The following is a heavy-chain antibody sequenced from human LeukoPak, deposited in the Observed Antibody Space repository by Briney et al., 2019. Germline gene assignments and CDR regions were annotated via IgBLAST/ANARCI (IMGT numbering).Heavy chain of an antibody. D-gene: IGHD4-23*01. V-gene: IGHV4-30-2*01. Sequence: SETLSLTCTVSGVSISSGGYYWSWIRQAPGKGLEWIGYIYQSGSTYYNPSLKSRVTISVDRSRNQFSLKLSSVTAADTAVYYCASAVVTDAFDIWGQGTMVTVSS. CDR2: IYQSGST. J-gene: IGHJ3*02. CDR1: GVSISSGGYY. CDR3: ASAVVTDAFDI.